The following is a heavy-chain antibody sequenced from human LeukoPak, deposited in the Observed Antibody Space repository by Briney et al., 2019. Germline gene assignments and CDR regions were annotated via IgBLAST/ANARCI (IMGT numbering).Heavy chain of an antibody. D-gene: IGHD3-22*01. Sequence: PSETLSLTCAVYGGSFSGYYWSWIRQPPGKGLEWIGEVNYSRSTNYNPSLKSRVTISVDTSKNQFSLKLSSVTAADTAVYYCARLPGGYYYYFDYWGQGTLVTVSS. V-gene: IGHV4-34*01. J-gene: IGHJ4*02. CDR3: ARLPGGYYYYFDY. CDR1: GGSFSGYY. CDR2: VNYSRST.